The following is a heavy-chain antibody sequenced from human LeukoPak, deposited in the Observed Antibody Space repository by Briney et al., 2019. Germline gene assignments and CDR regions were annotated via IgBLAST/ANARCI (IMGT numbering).Heavy chain of an antibody. V-gene: IGHV3-21*01. CDR3: SGYSSGWTYYFDY. Sequence: GGSLRLSCAASGFTFSSYSMNWVRQAPGKGLDWVSSISSSSSYIYYADSVKGRFTISRDNAKNSLYLQMNSLRAEDTAVYYCSGYSSGWTYYFDYWGQGTLVTVSS. J-gene: IGHJ4*02. D-gene: IGHD6-19*01. CDR1: GFTFSSYS. CDR2: ISSSSSYI.